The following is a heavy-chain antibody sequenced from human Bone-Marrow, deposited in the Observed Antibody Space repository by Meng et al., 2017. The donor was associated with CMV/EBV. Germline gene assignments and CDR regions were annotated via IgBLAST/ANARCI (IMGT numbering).Heavy chain of an antibody. Sequence: ASVKVSCKASGYTFTGYNIHWVRQAPGQGLEWMGWMNPNSGDTNYAQRFQGRVTMTRDTSITTAYMELNSLTSDDTAVYYCARDGNWIRDYWGQGTLVTVSS. V-gene: IGHV1-2*02. CDR1: GYTFTGYN. CDR3: ARDGNWIRDY. D-gene: IGHD1-1*01. J-gene: IGHJ4*02. CDR2: MNPNSGDT.